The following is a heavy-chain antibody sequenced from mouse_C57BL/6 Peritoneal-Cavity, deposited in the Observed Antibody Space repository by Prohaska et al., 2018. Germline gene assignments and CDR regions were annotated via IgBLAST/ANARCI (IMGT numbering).Heavy chain of an antibody. CDR1: GFPITSGYY. Sequence: QLQLQESGPGLVKPSQSLFLTFSITGFPITSGYYWIWIRPSPGKPLEWMGYITHSGETFYNSSLQSPISINRETSKNQVVLQLNSGTTEETAMYYCAGDPIGYGNVDYWGQGTTLIGYS. D-gene: IGHD2-1*01. CDR2: ITHSGET. V-gene: IGHV12-3*01. J-gene: IGHJ2*01. CDR3: AGDPIGYGNVDY.